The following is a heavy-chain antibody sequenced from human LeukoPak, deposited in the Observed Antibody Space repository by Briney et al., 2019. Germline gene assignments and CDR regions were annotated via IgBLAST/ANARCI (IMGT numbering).Heavy chain of an antibody. CDR2: ISSSSSYI. CDR1: GFTFSSYS. V-gene: IGHV3-21*01. J-gene: IGHJ4*02. Sequence: GGSLRLSCAASGFTFSSYSMNWVRQAPGKGLEWVSSISSSSSYIYYADSVKGRFTISRDNAKNSLYLQMNSLRAEDTAVYYSARADPTDYYDSSGYSPDYWGQGTLVTVSS. D-gene: IGHD3-22*01. CDR3: ARADPTDYYDSSGYSPDY.